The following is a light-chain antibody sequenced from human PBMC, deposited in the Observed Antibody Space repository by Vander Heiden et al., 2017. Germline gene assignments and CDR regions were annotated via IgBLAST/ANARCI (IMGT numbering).Light chain of an antibody. CDR3: QSYDISLSGYVV. J-gene: IGLJ2*01. CDR2: GSN. CDR1: TSNIRAGDD. V-gene: IGLV1-40*01. Sequence: QSVLTQPPSVSGAPGQRVTISCTGRTSNIRAGDDVYCYQQLQGTAPKLLIYGSNNRREGGPDRFSASKSGTSASLAITGLQAEEEADYYCQSYDISLSGYVVFGGGTKLTVL.